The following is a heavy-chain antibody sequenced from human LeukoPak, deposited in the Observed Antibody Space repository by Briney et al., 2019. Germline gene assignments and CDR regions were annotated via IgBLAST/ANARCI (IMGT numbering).Heavy chain of an antibody. V-gene: IGHV3-53*01. D-gene: IGHD2-2*01. CDR2: INSDGST. Sequence: GEPLSLSCAASGFPVSSNYMRWVRAAPGGGRVWVSVINSDGSTSYADSVKGRCIIIRDNSNNTQYLQMNSLRAEATAVDYCARGWWEVPLRWFDPWGQGTLVTVSS. J-gene: IGHJ5*02. CDR1: GFPVSSNY. CDR3: ARGWWEVPLRWFDP.